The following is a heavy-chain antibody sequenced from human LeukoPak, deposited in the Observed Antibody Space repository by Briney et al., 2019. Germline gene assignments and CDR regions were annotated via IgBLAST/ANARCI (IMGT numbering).Heavy chain of an antibody. CDR3: ARRPGSGSYYIRKVSWFDP. D-gene: IGHD3-10*01. J-gene: IGHJ5*02. CDR2: IYTSGST. Sequence: KPSETLSLTCTVSGGSISSSSYYWGWIRQPAGKGLEWIGRIYTSGSTNYNPSLKSRVTMSVDASKNQFSLKLSSVTAADTAVYYCARRPGSGSYYIRKVSWFDPWGQGTLVTVSS. CDR1: GGSISSSSYY. V-gene: IGHV4-61*02.